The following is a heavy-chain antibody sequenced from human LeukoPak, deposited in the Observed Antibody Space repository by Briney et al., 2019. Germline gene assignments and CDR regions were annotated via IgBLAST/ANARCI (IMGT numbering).Heavy chain of an antibody. J-gene: IGHJ4*02. CDR2: IWYDGTNK. Sequence: GRSLRLSCAASGFTFSSCGMHWVRQAPGKGLEWVAVIWYDGTNKYYADSVKGRFTISRDNSKNTLYLQMNSLRAEDTAVYYCASRSKKSGYDPHLDYWGQGTLVTVSS. CDR3: ASRSKKSGYDPHLDY. V-gene: IGHV3-33*01. D-gene: IGHD5-12*01. CDR1: GFTFSSCG.